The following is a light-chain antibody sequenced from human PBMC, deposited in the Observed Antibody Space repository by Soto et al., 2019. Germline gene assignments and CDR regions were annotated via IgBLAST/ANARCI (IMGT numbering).Light chain of an antibody. Sequence: DIQMTQSPSSLSASVGDRVTITCQASHDIITYLNWFQQRPGKVPKLLIHDASKLETGVPSRFSGSGSGTHFYLKITGLQPEDVATYYCLQYDRFPRVFGPGTTVHL. CDR3: LQYDRFPRV. J-gene: IGKJ3*01. V-gene: IGKV1-33*01. CDR2: DAS. CDR1: HDIITY.